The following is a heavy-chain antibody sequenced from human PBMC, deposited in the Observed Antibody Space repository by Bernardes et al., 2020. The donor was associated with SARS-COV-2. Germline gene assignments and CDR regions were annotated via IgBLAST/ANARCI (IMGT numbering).Heavy chain of an antibody. Sequence: ASVKVSCKASGYTFSAYYIHWLRQAPGQGLEWMGWISPKSGATNLAQKFQGRVTMTRDTASSTDYMELSRLRSDDTAVYYCARTFYYDRSGDSLFDFWGQGTLVTGSS. CDR3: ARTFYYDRSGDSLFDF. V-gene: IGHV1-2*02. J-gene: IGHJ4*02. CDR2: ISPKSGAT. D-gene: IGHD3-22*01. CDR1: GYTFSAYY.